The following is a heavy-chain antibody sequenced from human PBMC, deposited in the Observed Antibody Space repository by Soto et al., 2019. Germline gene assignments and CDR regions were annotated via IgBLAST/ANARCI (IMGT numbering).Heavy chain of an antibody. CDR3: ARRITGTGYYNYDMDV. D-gene: IGHD1-20*01. V-gene: IGHV5-10-1*01. CDR2: IDPSDSYT. Sequence: GESLKISCKGSGYSFTSYWISWVRQMPGKGLEWMGRIDPSDSYTNYSPSFQGDVTISANKSISTAYLQWNSLKASDTAMYYCARRITGTGYYNYDMDVWGQGTTVTVSS. CDR1: GYSFTSYW. J-gene: IGHJ6*02.